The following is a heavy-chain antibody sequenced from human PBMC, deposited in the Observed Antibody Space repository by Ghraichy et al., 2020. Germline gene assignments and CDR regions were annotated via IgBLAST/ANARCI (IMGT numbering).Heavy chain of an antibody. CDR2: IYYSGST. CDR1: GVSISRSGYY. D-gene: IGHD6-19*01. V-gene: IGHV4-39*01. CDR3: ARQRAPVAPFDY. J-gene: IGHJ4*02. Sequence: SATLSLTCTVSGVSISRSGYYWGWIRQPPGKGLEWIGSIYYSGSTYYNPSLKSRVTISVDTSKNQFSLKLSSVTAADTAAYYCARQRAPVAPFDYWGQGTLVTVPS.